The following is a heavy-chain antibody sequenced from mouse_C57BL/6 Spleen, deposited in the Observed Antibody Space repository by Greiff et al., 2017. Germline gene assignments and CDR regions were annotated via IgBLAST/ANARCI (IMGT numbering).Heavy chain of an antibody. CDR1: GYTFTSYW. V-gene: IGHV1-50*01. CDR3: ARKGSSGLAWFAY. J-gene: IGHJ3*01. D-gene: IGHD3-2*02. Sequence: QVQLQQPGAELVQPGASVKLSCKASGYTFTSYWMQWVKQRPGQGLEWIGEIDPSDSYTTYTQKFKGKATLTVDTSSSTAYMQLSSLTSEDSAVYYCARKGSSGLAWFAYWGQGTLVTVSA. CDR2: IDPSDSYT.